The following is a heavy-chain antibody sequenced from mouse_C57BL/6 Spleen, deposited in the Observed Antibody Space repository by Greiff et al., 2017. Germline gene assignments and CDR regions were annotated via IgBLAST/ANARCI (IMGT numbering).Heavy chain of an antibody. CDR3: ARVLYYGSSYAMDY. D-gene: IGHD1-1*01. V-gene: IGHV1-82*01. Sequence: QVQLQQSGPELVKPGASVKISCKASGYAFSSSWMNWVKQRPGKGLEWIGRIYPGDGDTNYNGKFKGKATLTADKSSSTAYMQLSSLTSEDSAVYFCARVLYYGSSYAMDYWGQGTSVTVSS. CDR1: GYAFSSSW. CDR2: IYPGDGDT. J-gene: IGHJ4*01.